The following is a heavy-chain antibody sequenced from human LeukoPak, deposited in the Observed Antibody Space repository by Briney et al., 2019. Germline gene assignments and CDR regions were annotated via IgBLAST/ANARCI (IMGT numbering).Heavy chain of an antibody. CDR2: INPNSGGT. CDR1: GYTFTGYY. V-gene: IGHV1-2*02. Sequence: ASVKVSCKASGYTFTGYYMHWVRQAPGQGLEWMGWINPNSGGTNYAQKFQGRVTMTRATSISTAYMELSKLRSDDTALYYCAPSFIPYSSGWYYVAYWGQGTLVTVSS. CDR3: APSFIPYSSGWYYVAY. J-gene: IGHJ4*02. D-gene: IGHD6-19*01.